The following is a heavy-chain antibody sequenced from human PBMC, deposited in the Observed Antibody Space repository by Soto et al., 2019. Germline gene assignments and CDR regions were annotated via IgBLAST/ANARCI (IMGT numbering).Heavy chain of an antibody. D-gene: IGHD1-26*01. CDR3: AREGHSSWEWLDP. CDR1: GDPLSYGGYY. J-gene: IGHJ5*02. Sequence: QVQLQESGPGLVEPSQTLSLVCSVSGDPLSYGGYYWSWAAQSPGKAREWIGFVYHTGATYYHPSLESRVTMAVDMSKNEFSLKLTSVTAADTATYYCAREGHSSWEWLDPWGQGILVTVSS. V-gene: IGHV4-31*03. CDR2: VYHTGAT.